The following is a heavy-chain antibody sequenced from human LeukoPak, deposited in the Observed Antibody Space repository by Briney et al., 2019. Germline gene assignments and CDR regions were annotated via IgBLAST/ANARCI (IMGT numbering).Heavy chain of an antibody. CDR3: TTDRGSGYSGSYYFDY. Sequence: PGGSLRLSCAASGFTFTNAWMSWVRQAPGRGLEWVGRIMSKTDGGTTDYAAPVKGRFTISRDDQKTTLFLQMNGLKTEDTAVYYCTTDRGSGYSGSYYFDYWGQGTLVTVSS. J-gene: IGHJ4*02. D-gene: IGHD1-26*01. CDR1: GFTFTNAW. V-gene: IGHV3-15*01. CDR2: IMSKTDGGTT.